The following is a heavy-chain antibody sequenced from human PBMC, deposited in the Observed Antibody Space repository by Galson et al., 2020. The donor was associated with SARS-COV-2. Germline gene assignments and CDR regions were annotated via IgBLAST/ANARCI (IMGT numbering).Heavy chain of an antibody. CDR1: GYTLTSHY. J-gene: IGHJ4*02. Sequence: ASAKVSCKAPGYTLTSHYLHWVRQAPGQGLEWMGLFNPSGTTTTYAQKFQGRVSMTKDTSTSTAYLQLSSLRVEDTAVYYCARGIYGSGSHTESDYWGQGTRVTVSS. V-gene: IGHV1-46*01. D-gene: IGHD3-10*01. CDR3: ARGIYGSGSHTESDY. CDR2: FNPSGTTT.